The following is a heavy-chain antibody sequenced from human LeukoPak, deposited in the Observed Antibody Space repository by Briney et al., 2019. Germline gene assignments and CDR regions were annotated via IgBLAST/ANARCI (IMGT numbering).Heavy chain of an antibody. V-gene: IGHV3-30-3*01. CDR1: GFTFSSYA. J-gene: IGHJ4*02. Sequence: PGGSLRLSCAASGFTFSSYAMHWVRQAPGKGLEWVAVISYDGSNKYYADSVKGRFTISRDNSKNTLYLQMNSLRAEDTAVYYCARDLGCSSTSCSQGWDDSSGYDYWGQGTLVTVSS. CDR2: ISYDGSNK. D-gene: IGHD2-2*01. CDR3: ARDLGCSSTSCSQGWDDSSGYDY.